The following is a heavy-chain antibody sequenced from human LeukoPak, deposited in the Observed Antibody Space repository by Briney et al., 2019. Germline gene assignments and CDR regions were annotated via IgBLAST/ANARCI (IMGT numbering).Heavy chain of an antibody. D-gene: IGHD6-6*01. J-gene: IGHJ4*02. CDR2: TYYRSKWYN. V-gene: IGHV6-1*01. Sequence: SQTLSLTCAISGDSVSSNSAAWNWNRQSPSRGLEWLGRTYYRSKWYNDYAVSVKSRITISPDTSKNQFSLQLDSVTPEDTAVYYCARYSDSSRIFDYWGQGTLVPVSS. CDR3: ARYSDSSRIFDY. CDR1: GDSVSSNSAA.